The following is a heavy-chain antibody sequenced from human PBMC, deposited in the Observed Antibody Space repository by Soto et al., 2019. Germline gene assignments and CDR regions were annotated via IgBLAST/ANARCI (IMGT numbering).Heavy chain of an antibody. J-gene: IGHJ6*02. Sequence: EVQLVESGGGLVQPGGSLRLSCAASGFTFDDYAMHWVRQAPGKGLEWVSGINWNGADIGYADSVKGRFTISRDNAKNSLHLQMNSLRAEDTALYYCAKDVRITWYSGMEVWGQGTTVTVSS. CDR3: AKDVRITWYSGMEV. CDR2: INWNGADI. V-gene: IGHV3-9*01. D-gene: IGHD6-13*01. CDR1: GFTFDDYA.